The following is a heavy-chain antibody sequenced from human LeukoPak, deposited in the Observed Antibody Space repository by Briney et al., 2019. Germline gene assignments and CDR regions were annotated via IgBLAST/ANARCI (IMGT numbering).Heavy chain of an antibody. CDR2: IWYDGSNK. Sequence: GGSLRLSCAVSGLTFSSSWMDWVRQAPGKGLEWVAVIWYDGSNKYYADSVKGRFTISRDNSKNTLYLQMNSLRAEDTAVYYCASLEYWGQGTLVTVSS. V-gene: IGHV3-33*08. CDR3: ASLEY. J-gene: IGHJ4*02. CDR1: GLTFSSSW.